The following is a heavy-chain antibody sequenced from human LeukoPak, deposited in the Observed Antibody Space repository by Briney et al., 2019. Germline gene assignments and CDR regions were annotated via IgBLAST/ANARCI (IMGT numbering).Heavy chain of an antibody. V-gene: IGHV3-66*01. CDR1: GFTVSSNY. CDR2: IYSGGST. D-gene: IGHD5-18*01. CDR3: ARVKYSYGYVDY. J-gene: IGHJ4*02. Sequence: PGGSLRLSCAASGFTVSSNYMSWVRQAPGKGLEWVSVIYSGGSTYYAGSVKGRFTISRDNYKNTMYLKMNSMRAEDTAVYYCARVKYSYGYVDYWGQGTLVTVSS.